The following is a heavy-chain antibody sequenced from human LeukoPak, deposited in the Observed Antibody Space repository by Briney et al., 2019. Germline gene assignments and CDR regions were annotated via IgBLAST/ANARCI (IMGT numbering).Heavy chain of an antibody. Sequence: PSETLSLTCTVSGGSISSYYWSWVRQPPGKGLEWIGYIYYSGSTNYNPSLKSRVTMSVDTSKNQFSLKLSSVTAADTAVYYCARGGIVGSTARIPLFDYWGQGILVTVSS. J-gene: IGHJ4*02. CDR1: GGSISSYY. V-gene: IGHV4-59*01. CDR3: ARGGIVGSTARIPLFDY. CDR2: IYYSGST. D-gene: IGHD1-26*01.